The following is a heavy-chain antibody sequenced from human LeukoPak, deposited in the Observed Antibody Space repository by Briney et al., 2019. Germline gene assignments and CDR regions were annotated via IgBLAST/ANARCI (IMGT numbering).Heavy chain of an antibody. CDR2: INHSGST. Sequence: PSETLSLTCAVYGGSFSGYYWSWIRQPPGKGLGWIGEINHSGSTNYNPSLKSRVTIPVDTSKNQFSLKLSSVTAADTAVYYCARGALWFGDRGWFDPWGQGTLVTVSS. J-gene: IGHJ5*02. CDR3: ARGALWFGDRGWFDP. D-gene: IGHD3-10*01. V-gene: IGHV4-34*01. CDR1: GGSFSGYY.